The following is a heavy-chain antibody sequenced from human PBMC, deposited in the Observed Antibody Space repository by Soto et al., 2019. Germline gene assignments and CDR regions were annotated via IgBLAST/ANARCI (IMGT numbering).Heavy chain of an antibody. CDR1: GFTFSTYG. Sequence: GGSLRLSCAASGFTFSTYGMHWVRQAPGKGLEWVALIWSDGTNKYYADSVKGRFTISRDNSKKTLYLQMNSLRAEDTAVYYCANENRPYYYGSGSSVWGQGTTVTVSS. V-gene: IGHV3-33*06. D-gene: IGHD3-10*01. J-gene: IGHJ6*02. CDR2: IWSDGTNK. CDR3: ANENRPYYYGSGSSV.